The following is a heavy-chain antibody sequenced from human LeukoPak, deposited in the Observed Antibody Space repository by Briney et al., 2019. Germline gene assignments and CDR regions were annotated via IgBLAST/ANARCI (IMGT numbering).Heavy chain of an antibody. CDR2: ISSSSSYI. V-gene: IGHV3-21*01. J-gene: IGHJ4*02. D-gene: IGHD6-19*01. CDR3: AGEEQWLVPGPFDY. CDR1: GFTFSSYS. Sequence: GGSLRLSCAASGFTFSSYSMNWVRQAPGKGLEWVSSISSSSSYIYYADSVKGRFTISRNNAKNSLYLQMNSLRAEDTAVYYCAGEEQWLVPGPFDYWGQGTLVTVSS.